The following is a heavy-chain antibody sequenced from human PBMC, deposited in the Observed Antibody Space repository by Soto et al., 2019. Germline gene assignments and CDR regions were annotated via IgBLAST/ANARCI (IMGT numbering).Heavy chain of an antibody. Sequence: QIHLVQSGPEVKKPGASVKVSCKASGYKFTSYGITWVRQAPGQGLEWMGGIGGYNGDTKFGQKVQGRVTLTTDTSTSTAYMELRSLRSDDTAVYYCARDQWMVPRGGYDWGQGTLVTVSS. D-gene: IGHD6-19*01. CDR1: GYKFTSYG. V-gene: IGHV1-18*01. CDR2: IGGYNGDT. CDR3: ARDQWMVPRGGYD. J-gene: IGHJ4*02.